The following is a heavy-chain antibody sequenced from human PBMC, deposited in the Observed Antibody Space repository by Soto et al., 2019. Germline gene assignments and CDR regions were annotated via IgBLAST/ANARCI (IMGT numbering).Heavy chain of an antibody. J-gene: IGHJ4*02. D-gene: IGHD5-18*01. CDR3: AKAGGIHLWAFDY. Sequence: SETLSLTCTVSGGSVSSVSYYWSWIRQPPGKGLEWIGYIYYSGSTNYSPSLKSRVTMSVDTSKSQFSLKLISVTAADTAVYYCAKAGGIHLWAFDYWGQGTLVTVSS. V-gene: IGHV4-61*01. CDR1: GGSVSSVSYY. CDR2: IYYSGST.